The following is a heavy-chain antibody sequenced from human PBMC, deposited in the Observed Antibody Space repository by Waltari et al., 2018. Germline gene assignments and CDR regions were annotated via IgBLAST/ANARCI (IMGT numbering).Heavy chain of an antibody. CDR3: ARGGGGDWEWFDP. CDR1: GGSIRGFY. V-gene: IGHV4-59*01. Sequence: QVQLPASGPSLLTPSETLSLICTVSGGSIRGFYCTWVRQPPGKGLDWIGYIYYTGSTKCNPSLKSRVTMSVDTSKNQFSLKLGSVTAAGTAFYYCARGGGGDWEWFDPWGQGTLVTVSS. CDR2: IYYTGST. D-gene: IGHD2-21*02. J-gene: IGHJ5*02.